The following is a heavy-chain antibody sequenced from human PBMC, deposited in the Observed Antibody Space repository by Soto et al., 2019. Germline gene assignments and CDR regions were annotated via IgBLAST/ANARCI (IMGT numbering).Heavy chain of an antibody. CDR1: GGSISSYY. CDR2: IYYSGST. D-gene: IGHD6-13*01. Sequence: SETLSLTCTVSGGSISSYYWSWIRQPPGKGLEWIGYIYYSGSTSYNPSLKSRVTISVDTSKNQFSLKLSSVTAADTAVYYCARVRIAAAGIYYYGMDVWGQGTTVTVSS. CDR3: ARVRIAAAGIYYYGMDV. J-gene: IGHJ6*02. V-gene: IGHV4-59*01.